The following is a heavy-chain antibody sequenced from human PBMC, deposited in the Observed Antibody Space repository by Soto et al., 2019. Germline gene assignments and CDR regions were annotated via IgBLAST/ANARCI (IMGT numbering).Heavy chain of an antibody. CDR2: ISAYNGNT. Sequence: ASVKVSCKASGYTFTSYGISWVRQAPGQGLEWIGWISAYNGNTNYAQKLQGRVTMTTDTSTSTAYMELRSLRSDDTAVYYCARTQWLDIYYYGMDVWGQGTTVTVSS. CDR1: GYTFTSYG. D-gene: IGHD5-12*01. CDR3: ARTQWLDIYYYGMDV. J-gene: IGHJ6*02. V-gene: IGHV1-18*01.